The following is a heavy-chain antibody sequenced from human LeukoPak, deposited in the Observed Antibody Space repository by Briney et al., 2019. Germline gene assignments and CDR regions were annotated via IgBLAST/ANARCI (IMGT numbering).Heavy chain of an antibody. J-gene: IGHJ4*02. CDR1: GGSISSYY. D-gene: IGHD2-2*01. CDR3: ARHVDCSSASCFGYYDY. CDR2: IYYSGST. V-gene: IGHV4-59*08. Sequence: PSETLSLTRTVSGGSISSYYWSWIRQPPGKGLEWIGYIYYSGSTNYNPSLKSRVTISVDTSKSQFSLKLSSVTAADTAVYYCARHVDCSSASCFGYYDYWGQGTLVTVSS.